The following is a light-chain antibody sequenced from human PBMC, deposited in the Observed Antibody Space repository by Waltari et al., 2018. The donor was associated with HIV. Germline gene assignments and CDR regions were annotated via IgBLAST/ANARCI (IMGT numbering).Light chain of an antibody. Sequence: EIVMTQSPATLSVFPGESATLSCMATQSVSSNLAWYQQKQGQAPRPLIYGASTRATGIPARFSGSGSGTEFTLTISGLQSEDFAVYYCQHYNHGPPLTFGGGTKVEIK. CDR3: QHYNHGPPLT. J-gene: IGKJ4*01. CDR1: QSVSSN. V-gene: IGKV3-15*01. CDR2: GAS.